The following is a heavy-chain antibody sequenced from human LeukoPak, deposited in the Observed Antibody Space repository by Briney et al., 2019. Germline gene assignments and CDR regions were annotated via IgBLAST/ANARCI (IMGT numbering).Heavy chain of an antibody. CDR3: ARGPGWNYFDY. D-gene: IGHD6-19*01. V-gene: IGHV3-74*03. CDR1: GFTFSRYW. Sequence: GGSLRLSCAASGFTFSRYWMHWVRQAPGKGLMWVSRISPDGSTTLYADSVKGRFTISRDNSKNTLYFQMNSLRAEDTAVYYCARGPGWNYFDYWGQGTLVTVSS. J-gene: IGHJ4*02. CDR2: ISPDGSTT.